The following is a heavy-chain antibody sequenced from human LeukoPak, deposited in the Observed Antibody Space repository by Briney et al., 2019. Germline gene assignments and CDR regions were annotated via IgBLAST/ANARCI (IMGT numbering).Heavy chain of an antibody. CDR3: ARGYYPPRWYFDL. J-gene: IGHJ2*01. D-gene: IGHD3-10*01. Sequence: PSETLSLTCALYGGSFSSYSWSWTWLRQTPEKGLEWIGEIIEKGNANYSRSLKSRVTIELDTSKNQFSLKLTSMTAADTAMYYCARGYYPPRWYFDLWGRGTLVTVSS. V-gene: IGHV4-34*01. CDR2: IIEKGNA. CDR1: GGSFSSYS.